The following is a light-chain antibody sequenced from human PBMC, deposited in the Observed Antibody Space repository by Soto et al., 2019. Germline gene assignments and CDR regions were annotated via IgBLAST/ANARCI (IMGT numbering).Light chain of an antibody. J-gene: IGKJ2*01. CDR1: QSVSSN. V-gene: IGKV3-15*01. CDR2: GAS. CDR3: QQYNNWPLYT. Sequence: EIVMTQSPATLSVSPGERATLSCRASQSVSSNLAWYQQKPGQAPRLLIYGASTRATGIPARFSGSGSGTEFTLTTSRLQSEDFAVYYCQQYNNWPLYTFGQGTKVDIK.